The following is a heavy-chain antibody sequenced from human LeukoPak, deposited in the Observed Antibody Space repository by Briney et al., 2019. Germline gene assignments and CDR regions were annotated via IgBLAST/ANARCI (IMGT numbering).Heavy chain of an antibody. D-gene: IGHD1-26*01. CDR1: GFTLSSSA. CDR2: INNVGSHI. CDR3: SRDPTYYLRYGYFDY. Sequence: GGSLRLSCAASGFTLSSSAMNWVRQAPGKGLEWVSSINNVGSHIYYAGSVKGRFIISRDNTKNSLYLQMNSLRAEDTAVYYCSRDPTYYLRYGYFDYWGQGALVTVSS. J-gene: IGHJ4*02. V-gene: IGHV3-21*01.